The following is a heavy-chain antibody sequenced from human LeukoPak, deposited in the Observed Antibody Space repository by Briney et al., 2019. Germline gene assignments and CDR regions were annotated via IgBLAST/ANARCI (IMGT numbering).Heavy chain of an antibody. Sequence: AASVKVSCKASGYTFTSYGISWVRQAPGQGLEWMGWISAYNDNTNYAQKLQGRVTMTTDTSTSTAYMELRSLRSDDTAVYYCARGRITIFGVVTPHFDYWGQGTLVTVSS. CDR1: GYTFTSYG. CDR2: ISAYNDNT. D-gene: IGHD3-3*01. J-gene: IGHJ4*02. CDR3: ARGRITIFGVVTPHFDY. V-gene: IGHV1-18*04.